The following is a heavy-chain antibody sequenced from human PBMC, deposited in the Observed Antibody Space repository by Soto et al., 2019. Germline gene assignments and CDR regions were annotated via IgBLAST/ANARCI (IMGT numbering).Heavy chain of an antibody. D-gene: IGHD1-26*01. CDR3: VRSSGSHGPGYFQN. J-gene: IGHJ1*01. V-gene: IGHV3-33*01. CDR1: GFTFSSYG. CDR2: IWYDGTNR. Sequence: QVQLVEFGGGVVQPGRSLRLSCAASGFTFSSYGMHWVRQAPGKGLEWVSLIWYDGTNRYYADSVKGRFTISRDNSKNTLYLQMNSLRDEDRAVYYCVRSSGSHGPGYFQNWGQGTLVTVSS.